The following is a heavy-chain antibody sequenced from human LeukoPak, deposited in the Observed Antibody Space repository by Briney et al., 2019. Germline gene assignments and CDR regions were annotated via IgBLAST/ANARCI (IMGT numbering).Heavy chain of an antibody. D-gene: IGHD4-17*01. CDR2: INHSGST. J-gene: IGHJ4*02. Sequence: SETLSLTCAVYGGSFSGYYWSWIRQPPGKGLEWIGEINHSGSTNYNPSLKSRVTISVDTSKNQFSLKLSSVTAADTAVYYCARVRTTVPFDYWGQGTLVTVSS. V-gene: IGHV4-34*01. CDR1: GGSFSGYY. CDR3: ARVRTTVPFDY.